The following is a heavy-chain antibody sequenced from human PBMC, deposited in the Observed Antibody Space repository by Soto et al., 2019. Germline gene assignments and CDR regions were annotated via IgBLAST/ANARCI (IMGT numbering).Heavy chain of an antibody. CDR1: GFIFSSSS. Sequence: EVQLVESGGGLVQPGGSLRLSCAASGFIFSSSSMNWVRQAPGKGLEWVSYISSSSDTIYYADSVKGRFTISRDNAKNSLYLQVNNLRDEDTAVYYCSRSGGDYWGEGTLVTGSS. CDR2: ISSSSDTI. D-gene: IGHD1-1*01. V-gene: IGHV3-48*02. J-gene: IGHJ4*02. CDR3: SRSGGDY.